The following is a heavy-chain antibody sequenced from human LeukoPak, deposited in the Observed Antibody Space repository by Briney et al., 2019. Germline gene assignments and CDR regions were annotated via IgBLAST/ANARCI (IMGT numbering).Heavy chain of an antibody. CDR1: GFSFISYG. V-gene: IGHV3-30*18. Sequence: GGSLRLSCAASGFSFISYGMHWVRQAPGKGLEWVGVITDDGRRKDYADSVKGRFTISRDNSKDTLYLQMNSLRAEDTAVYYCAKRPSDYGDYVSYFDYWGQGTLVTVSS. CDR3: AKRPSDYGDYVSYFDY. CDR2: ITDDGRRK. D-gene: IGHD4-17*01. J-gene: IGHJ4*02.